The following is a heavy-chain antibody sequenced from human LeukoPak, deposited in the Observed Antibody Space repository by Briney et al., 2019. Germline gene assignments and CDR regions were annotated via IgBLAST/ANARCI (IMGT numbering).Heavy chain of an antibody. J-gene: IGHJ3*02. CDR3: AREGPISGSYAAFDI. V-gene: IGHV4-61*02. CDR1: AGSISSGSYY. CDR2: IYTSGST. Sequence: SQTLSLTCTVSAGSISSGSYYWSWIRQPAGKGLEWIGRIYTSGSTNYNPSLKSRVTISVDTSKNQFSLKLSSVTAADTAVYYCAREGPISGSYAAFDIWGQGTMVTVSS. D-gene: IGHD1-26*01.